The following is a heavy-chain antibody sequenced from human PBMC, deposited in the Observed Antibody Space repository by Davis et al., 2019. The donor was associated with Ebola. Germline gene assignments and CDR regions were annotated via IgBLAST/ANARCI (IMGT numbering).Heavy chain of an antibody. D-gene: IGHD2-21*02. J-gene: IGHJ4*02. CDR1: GFTFSSYA. V-gene: IGHV3-23*01. CDR2: ISGSGAST. CDR3: ATVVTADY. Sequence: GESLKISCAASGFTFSSYAMNWVRQAPGKGLEWVSAISGSGASTYYADSVKGRFTISRDNSKKTLYLQMNSLRAEDTAVYYCATVVTADYWGQGTLVTVAS.